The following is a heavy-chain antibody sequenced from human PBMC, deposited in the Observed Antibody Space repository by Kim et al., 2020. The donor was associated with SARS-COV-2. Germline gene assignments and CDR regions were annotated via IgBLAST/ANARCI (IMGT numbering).Heavy chain of an antibody. J-gene: IGHJ6*02. D-gene: IGHD1-26*01. Sequence: ASVKVSCKASGYTFTSYGISWVRQAPGQGLEWMGWISAYNGNTNYAQKLQGRVTMTTDTSTSTAYMELRSLRSDDTAVYYCARDPVTVGATHYYYYGMDVWGQGTTVTVSS. CDR3: ARDPVTVGATHYYYYGMDV. V-gene: IGHV1-18*01. CDR1: GYTFTSYG. CDR2: ISAYNGNT.